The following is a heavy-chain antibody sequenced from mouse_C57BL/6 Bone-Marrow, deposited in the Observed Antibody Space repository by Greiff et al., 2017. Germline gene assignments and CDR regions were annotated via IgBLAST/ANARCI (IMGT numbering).Heavy chain of an antibody. J-gene: IGHJ4*01. CDR3: AISYDYDDYTMDY. Sequence: VQLQQSGAELVKPGASVKLSCKASGYTFTNYWMHWVKQRPGQGLEWIGMMHPNGGSPDYNEKFKGEATLSVDKSSRTAYMELSSLTSEDSAVYYCAISYDYDDYTMDYWGQGTSVTVSS. D-gene: IGHD2-4*01. CDR2: MHPNGGSP. V-gene: IGHV1-64*01. CDR1: GYTFTNYW.